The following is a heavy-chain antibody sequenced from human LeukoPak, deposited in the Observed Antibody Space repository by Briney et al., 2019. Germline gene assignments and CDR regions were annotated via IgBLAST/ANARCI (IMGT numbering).Heavy chain of an antibody. CDR3: ARDLIVVVTESYFDY. J-gene: IGHJ4*02. D-gene: IGHD3-22*01. Sequence: XVKASCKASGGTFSSYAISWGRQGPGQGVEWMGGIIPIFGKANYAQKLQGRVTITTDESTSTAYMELSSLRSEDTAVYYCARDLIVVVTESYFDYWGQGTLVTVSS. V-gene: IGHV1-69*05. CDR1: GGTFSSYA. CDR2: IIPIFGKA.